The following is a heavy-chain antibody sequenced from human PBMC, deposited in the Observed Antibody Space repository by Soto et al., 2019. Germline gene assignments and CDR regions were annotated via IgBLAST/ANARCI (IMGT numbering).Heavy chain of an antibody. Sequence: GGSLRLSCAASGFTFSSYGMHWVRQAPGKGLEWVAVIWYDGSNKYYADSVKGRFTISRDNSKNTLYLQMNSLRAEDTAVYYCAKDPRYCSSTSCYHDPWGQGTLVTVSS. J-gene: IGHJ5*02. V-gene: IGHV3-33*06. D-gene: IGHD2-2*01. CDR1: GFTFSSYG. CDR2: IWYDGSNK. CDR3: AKDPRYCSSTSCYHDP.